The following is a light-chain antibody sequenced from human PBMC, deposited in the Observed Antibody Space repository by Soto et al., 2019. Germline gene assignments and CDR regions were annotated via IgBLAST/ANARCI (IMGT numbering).Light chain of an antibody. Sequence: DIQMTQSPSSLSASVGDRVTITCRASQDINNYLAWYQQKPGKVPKLLIYAASSLQSGVPSRFSGSGSGTDFTLTINGLQPEDVATYYCQEYKNAPLTFGGGTKVEIK. CDR2: AAS. CDR1: QDINNY. J-gene: IGKJ4*01. CDR3: QEYKNAPLT. V-gene: IGKV1-27*01.